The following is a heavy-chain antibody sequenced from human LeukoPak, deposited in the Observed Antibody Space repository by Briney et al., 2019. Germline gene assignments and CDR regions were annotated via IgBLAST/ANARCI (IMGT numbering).Heavy chain of an antibody. D-gene: IGHD3-16*01. V-gene: IGHV4-59*01. CDR1: GGSISSYY. CDR2: IYYSGST. Sequence: PSETLSLTCTVSGGSISSYYWSWVRQPPGKGLEWIGYIYYSGSTNYNPSLKSRVTISVDTSKNQFSLKLSSVTAADTAVYYCARETSQKGAHYMDVWGKGTTVTISS. CDR3: ARETSQKGAHYMDV. J-gene: IGHJ6*03.